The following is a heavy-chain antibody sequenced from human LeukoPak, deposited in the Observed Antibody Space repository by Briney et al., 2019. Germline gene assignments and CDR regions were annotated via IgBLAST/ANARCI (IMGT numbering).Heavy chain of an antibody. CDR2: ISGSGGST. J-gene: IGHJ4*02. D-gene: IGHD3-3*01. Sequence: PGGSLRLSCAASGFTFSSYAMSWIRQAPGKGLEWVSAISGSGGSTYYADSVKGRFTNSRDNSKNTLYLQMNSPRAEDTAVYYCAKDLFKRGFDYWGQGTLITVSS. CDR1: GFTFSSYA. CDR3: AKDLFKRGFDY. V-gene: IGHV3-23*01.